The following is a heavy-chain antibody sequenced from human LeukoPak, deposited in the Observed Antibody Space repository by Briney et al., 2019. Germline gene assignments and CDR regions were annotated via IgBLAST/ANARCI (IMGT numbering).Heavy chain of an antibody. J-gene: IGHJ5*01. D-gene: IGHD2-2*01. Sequence: GSLRLSCAASGFTFSSYSMKRVRPAPGKGLGRVSYISGGSSTRHYADSVKGRCTISRDNAKNSLYLHMNSLRAEDTAVYYCAREDIVVVPAAMFDCWGQGTLVTVSS. V-gene: IGHV3-48*01. CDR1: GFTFSSYS. CDR3: AREDIVVVPAAMFDC. CDR2: ISGGSSTR.